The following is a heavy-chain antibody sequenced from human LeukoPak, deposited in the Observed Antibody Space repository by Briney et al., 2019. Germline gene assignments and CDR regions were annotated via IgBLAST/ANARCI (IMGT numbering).Heavy chain of an antibody. Sequence: SETLSLTCTVSGGSISSYYWSWIRQPPGKGLEWIGYIYYSGSTNYNPSLKSRVAISVDTSKNQFSLQLSSVTAADTAVYYCAREIPGIVGATYFDYWGQGTLVTVSS. J-gene: IGHJ4*02. CDR1: GGSISSYY. CDR3: AREIPGIVGATYFDY. V-gene: IGHV4-59*01. CDR2: IYYSGST. D-gene: IGHD1-26*01.